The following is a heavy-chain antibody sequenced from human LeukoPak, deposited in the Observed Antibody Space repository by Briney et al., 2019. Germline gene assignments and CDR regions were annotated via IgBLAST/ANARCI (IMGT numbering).Heavy chain of an antibody. D-gene: IGHD3-10*01. Sequence: SETLSLTCAVYGGSFSGYYWSWIRQPPGKGLEWIGEINHSGSTNYNPSLKSRVTISVDTSKNQFSLKLSSVTAADTAVYYCAREWYYYGSGRVWFDPWGQGTLVTVS. J-gene: IGHJ5*02. CDR1: GGSFSGYY. CDR3: AREWYYYGSGRVWFDP. CDR2: INHSGST. V-gene: IGHV4-34*01.